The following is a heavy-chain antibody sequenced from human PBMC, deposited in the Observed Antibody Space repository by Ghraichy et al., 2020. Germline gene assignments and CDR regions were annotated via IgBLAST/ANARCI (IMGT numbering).Heavy chain of an antibody. Sequence: GESLRLSCAASGFTFSRFGMHWVHQAPGKGLEWVAIIWYDGSKKYYADSVKGRFTISRDNSKNTLYLQMNSLRAEDTAVYYCARGYCTTSSCNDRPWFDPWGQGTLVTVSS. V-gene: IGHV3-33*01. CDR3: ARGYCTTSSCNDRPWFDP. D-gene: IGHD2-2*01. J-gene: IGHJ5*02. CDR1: GFTFSRFG. CDR2: IWYDGSKK.